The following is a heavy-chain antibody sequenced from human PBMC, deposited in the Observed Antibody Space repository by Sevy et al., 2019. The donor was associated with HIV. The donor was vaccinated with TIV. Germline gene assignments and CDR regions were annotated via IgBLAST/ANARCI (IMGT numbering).Heavy chain of an antibody. Sequence: GGSLRLSCAVSGFTFSSYAMHWVRQAPGKGLEWVAVISYDGSNKYYADSVKGRFTISRDNSKNTQYLQMNSLRAEDTAVYYCARDRARDGYNYDAFDIWGQGTMVTVSS. CDR3: ARDRARDGYNYDAFDI. V-gene: IGHV3-30-3*01. J-gene: IGHJ3*02. D-gene: IGHD5-12*01. CDR2: ISYDGSNK. CDR1: GFTFSSYA.